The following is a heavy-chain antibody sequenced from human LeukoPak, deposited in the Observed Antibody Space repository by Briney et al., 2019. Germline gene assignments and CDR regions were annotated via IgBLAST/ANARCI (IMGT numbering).Heavy chain of an antibody. V-gene: IGHV1-18*01. D-gene: IGHD2-15*01. CDR2: ISAYNGHT. J-gene: IGHJ5*02. CDR3: ARSAYCSGGSCPENWFDP. Sequence: ASVKVSCKASGYTFTSYGISWVRQAPGQGLEWMGWISAYNGHTNYAQQLQGRVTMTTDTSTTAAYMELRSLRSVDTAVYYCARSAYCSGGSCPENWFDPWGQGTLVTVSS. CDR1: GYTFTSYG.